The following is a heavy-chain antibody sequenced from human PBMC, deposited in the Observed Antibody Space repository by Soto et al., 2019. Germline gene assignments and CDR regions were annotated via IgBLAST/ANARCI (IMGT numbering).Heavy chain of an antibody. CDR2: ISYDGSNK. J-gene: IGHJ3*02. CDR1: GFTFSSYG. D-gene: IGHD3-3*01. CDR3: AKDQDWSGYYPSEGLDI. V-gene: IGHV3-30*18. Sequence: GGSLRLSCAASGFTFSSYGMHWVRQAPGKGLEWVAVISYDGSNKYYADSVKGRFTISRDNSKNTLYLQMNSLRAEDTAVYYCAKDQDWSGYYPSEGLDIWGQGTMVTVSS.